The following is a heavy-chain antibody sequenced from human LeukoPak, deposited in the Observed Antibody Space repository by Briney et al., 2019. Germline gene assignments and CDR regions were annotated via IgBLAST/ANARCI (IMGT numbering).Heavy chain of an antibody. CDR3: VSMVRGVGY. CDR2: VWYDGSRK. Sequence: GGSLRLSCAASGFTFSNRAMHWVRQAPGKGLEWVTLVWYDGSRKYYADSVKGRFAISRDNSKNSVYLQLNSLRPEDTAVYYCVSMVRGVGYWGQGTLVTVSS. J-gene: IGHJ4*02. D-gene: IGHD3-10*01. CDR1: GFTFSNRA. V-gene: IGHV3-30*02.